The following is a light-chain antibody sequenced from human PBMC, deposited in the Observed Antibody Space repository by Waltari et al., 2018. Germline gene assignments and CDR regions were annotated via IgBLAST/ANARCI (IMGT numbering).Light chain of an antibody. CDR2: KAS. V-gene: IGKV1-5*03. CDR1: QSASRR. J-gene: IGKJ4*01. Sequence: DVQMTQSPSTPTASVGDRVTITCRARQSASRRLAWYQQTPGKAPNLLIYKASTLGGGVPSRFSGSGSGTEFTLTISSLQPDDFVTYYCQQYSTYPLTFGGGTKVEI. CDR3: QQYSTYPLT.